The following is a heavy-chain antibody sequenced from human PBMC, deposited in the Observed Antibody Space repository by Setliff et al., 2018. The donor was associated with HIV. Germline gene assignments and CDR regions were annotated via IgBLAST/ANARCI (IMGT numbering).Heavy chain of an antibody. CDR1: GGSFSGYY. J-gene: IGHJ4*02. V-gene: IGHV4-59*08. D-gene: IGHD3-3*01. CDR2: IYYSGST. CDR3: ARHVLDYNFWSGYSTQNCFDY. Sequence: SETLSLTCAVYGGSFSGYYWSWIRQPPGKGLEWIGYIYYSGSTNYNPSLKSRVTISMDTSKNQFSLNLNSVTATDTAVYYCARHVLDYNFWSGYSTQNCFDYWGQGTLVTVSS.